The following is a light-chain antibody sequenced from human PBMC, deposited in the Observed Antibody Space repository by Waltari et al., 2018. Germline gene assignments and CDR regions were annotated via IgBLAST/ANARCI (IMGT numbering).Light chain of an antibody. CDR2: KTS. V-gene: IGKV1-5*03. CDR3: QHYKTSSRT. J-gene: IGKJ1*01. Sequence: DIQMTQSPSTLSASVGDTVTITCRASQNISPWLAWYQHKPGKAPKLLIYKTSSLESGDPSRFSGSGSGTEFTLTISSLQPDDFATYYCQHYKTSSRTFGQGTKVEFK. CDR1: QNISPW.